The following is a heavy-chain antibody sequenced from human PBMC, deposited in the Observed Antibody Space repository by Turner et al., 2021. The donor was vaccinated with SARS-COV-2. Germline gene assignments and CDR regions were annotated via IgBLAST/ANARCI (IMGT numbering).Heavy chain of an antibody. J-gene: IGHJ4*02. CDR1: GSTFSSYG. Sequence: QVQLVESGGGVVQPGRSLRLSCSASGSTFSSYGIHWVRQAPGKGLEWVAFIWYDGSNKYYADSVKGRFTISRDNSKNTLYLQMNSLRAEDTAVCYCARDKGEGSSGWLIPSGSYYFDYWGQGTLVTVSS. V-gene: IGHV3-33*01. CDR2: IWYDGSNK. D-gene: IGHD6-19*01. CDR3: ARDKGEGSSGWLIPSGSYYFDY.